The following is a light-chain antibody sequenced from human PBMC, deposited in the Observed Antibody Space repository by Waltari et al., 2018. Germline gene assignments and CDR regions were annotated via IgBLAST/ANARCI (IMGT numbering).Light chain of an antibody. J-gene: IGKJ1*01. CDR3: QQSGTFPPT. CDR2: HAS. CDR1: QDIRTW. Sequence: DIRMTQSPSSVSASVGDRVTIICRASQDIRTWLAWYQQKPGKAPRLLIYHASGLQSGVPSRFSGSGSGTDFTLTISSLQPEDFATYSCQQSGTFPPTFGPGTKVEI. V-gene: IGKV1-12*01.